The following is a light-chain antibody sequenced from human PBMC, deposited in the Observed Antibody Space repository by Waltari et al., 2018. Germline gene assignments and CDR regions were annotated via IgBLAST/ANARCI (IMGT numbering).Light chain of an antibody. V-gene: IGKV1-39*01. Sequence: DIQVTQSPSSLSASVGDRVTITCQTSLTITTYLNWYQQKPGKAPQLLITSASSSEDGVPSRISGSGSGTDFTLTITGLQPEDFATYYCQQRYSTPWTFGQGTKVEV. CDR1: LTITTY. CDR2: SAS. J-gene: IGKJ1*01. CDR3: QQRYSTPWT.